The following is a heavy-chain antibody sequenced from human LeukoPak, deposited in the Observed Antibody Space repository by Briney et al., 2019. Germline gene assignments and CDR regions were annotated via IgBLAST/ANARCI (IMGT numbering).Heavy chain of an antibody. J-gene: IGHJ4*02. V-gene: IGHV4-34*01. CDR3: ARVPHSTSSIDY. D-gene: IGHD6-6*01. CDR2: INHRGST. CDR1: GGSFTDYY. Sequence: SSETLSLTCAVYGGSFTDYYWSWIRQPPGKGLEWIGEINHRGSTNYNSSLKSRVTISVDRSKNQFSLKLSPVTAADTAVYFCARVPHSTSSIDYWGQGAPVTVSS.